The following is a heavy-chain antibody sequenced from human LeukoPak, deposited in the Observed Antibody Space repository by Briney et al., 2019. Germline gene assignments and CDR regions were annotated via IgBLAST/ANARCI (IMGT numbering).Heavy chain of an antibody. D-gene: IGHD5-18*01. CDR1: GVSFSRYW. J-gene: IGHJ6*03. CDR3: ARGGWSAQLWPDYYYYYMDV. V-gene: IGHV3-7*01. Sequence: PGGSLRLSCAGSGVSFSRYWMNWVRQAPGKGLEWVANIKEDGSEKYYVDSVKGRFTISRDNAKNSLYLQMNSLRAEDTAVYYCARGGWSAQLWPDYYYYYMDVWGKGTTVTVSS. CDR2: IKEDGSEK.